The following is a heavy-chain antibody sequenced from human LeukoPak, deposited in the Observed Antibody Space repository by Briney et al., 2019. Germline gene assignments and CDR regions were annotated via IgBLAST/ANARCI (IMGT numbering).Heavy chain of an antibody. J-gene: IGHJ5*02. Sequence: GGSLRLSCAASGFTFSSYAMSWVRQAPGKGLEWVSAISGSGGSTYYAHSVKGRFTISRDNSKNTLYLQMDSLRAEDTAVYYCAKGSAPYYYDSSGYYYDGFELNCFDPWGQGTLVTVSS. V-gene: IGHV3-23*01. CDR1: GFTFSSYA. D-gene: IGHD3-22*01. CDR3: AKGSAPYYYDSSGYYYDGFELNCFDP. CDR2: ISGSGGST.